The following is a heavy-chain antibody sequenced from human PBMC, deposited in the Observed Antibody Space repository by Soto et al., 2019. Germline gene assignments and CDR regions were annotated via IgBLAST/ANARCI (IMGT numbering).Heavy chain of an antibody. D-gene: IGHD1-1*01. CDR2: IGTGGDT. Sequence: EVQLVESGGGLVQPGGSLRLSCAAPGFTCSGSDMNWVRHTRGKGLEWVSGIGTGGDTYYADSVRGRFTISREDAKGSLYLQMNSLRVEDTAVYYCVRETGFTTTSDAFNLWGQGTMVTVSS. CDR1: GFTCSGSD. J-gene: IGHJ3*01. V-gene: IGHV3-13*01. CDR3: VRETGFTTTSDAFNL.